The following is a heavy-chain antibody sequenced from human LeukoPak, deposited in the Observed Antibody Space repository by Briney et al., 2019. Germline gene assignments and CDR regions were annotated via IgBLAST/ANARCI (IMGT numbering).Heavy chain of an antibody. Sequence: SETLSLTCTVSGGSISSYYWSWIRQPPGKGLEWLGYIYYSGSTNYNPSLKSRVTISVDTSKNQFSLKLSSVTAADTAVYYCARRGRSYYYYYGMDVWGKGTTVTVSS. CDR3: ARRGRSYYYYYGMDV. J-gene: IGHJ6*04. CDR2: IYYSGST. CDR1: GGSISSYY. D-gene: IGHD2-15*01. V-gene: IGHV4-59*01.